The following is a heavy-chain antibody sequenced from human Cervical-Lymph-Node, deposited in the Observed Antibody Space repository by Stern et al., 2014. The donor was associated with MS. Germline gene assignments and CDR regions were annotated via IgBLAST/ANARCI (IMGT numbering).Heavy chain of an antibody. J-gene: IGHJ3*01. D-gene: IGHD4-17*01. CDR2: IIPIFDTP. V-gene: IGHV1-69*06. CDR1: GGTFTSFS. Sequence: QLVQSGAEVKKPGSSVNVSCKASGGTFTSFSINWVRQVPGQSLEWLGGIIPIFDTPNLAQKFQGRVTITADSSTSTVYMALNSLRSDDTAVYYCVLPSKVTTAAFDVWGRGTMVTVSS. CDR3: VLPSKVTTAAFDV.